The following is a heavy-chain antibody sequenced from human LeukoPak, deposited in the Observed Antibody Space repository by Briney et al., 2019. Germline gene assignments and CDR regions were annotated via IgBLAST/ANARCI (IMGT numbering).Heavy chain of an antibody. D-gene: IGHD2-15*01. J-gene: IGHJ4*02. CDR2: IYYTGSA. CDR3: ARGLSGVALEPAGI. Sequence: SETLSLTCTASGDSLSPSYWTWIRQPPGKPLEWIGYIYYTGSASYHPSLKSRVSMSVDSSKNQLSLKLSSVTAADTAVYYCARGLSGVALEPAGIWGQGILVTVSS. CDR1: GDSLSPSY. V-gene: IGHV4-59*08.